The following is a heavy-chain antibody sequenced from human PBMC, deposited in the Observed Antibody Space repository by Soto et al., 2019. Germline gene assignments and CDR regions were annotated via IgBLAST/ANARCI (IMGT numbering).Heavy chain of an antibody. J-gene: IGHJ6*02. Sequence: QVQLVQSGAEEKKPGASVKVSCKASGYTFTSYAMHWVRQAPGQRLEWMGWINAGNGNTKYSQKFQGRVTITTDTSASTAYMELSSLRYEDTAVYYCARDPSYYGMDVWGQGTTVTVSS. V-gene: IGHV1-3*05. CDR2: INAGNGNT. CDR3: ARDPSYYGMDV. CDR1: GYTFTSYA.